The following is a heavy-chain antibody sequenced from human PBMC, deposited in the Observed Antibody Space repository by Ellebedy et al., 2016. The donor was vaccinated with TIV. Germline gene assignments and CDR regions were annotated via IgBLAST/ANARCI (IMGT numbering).Heavy chain of an antibody. J-gene: IGHJ4*02. D-gene: IGHD6-19*01. V-gene: IGHV1-46*01. CDR1: GYTFTSYY. CDR2: INPSDGFT. CDR3: ARGDSSGWGIDY. Sequence: AASVKVSCKASGYTFTSYYIHWVRQAPGQGLQWRGIINPSDGFTSYAQKFQGRVTMTRDTSTSTVYIELSSLRSEDTAVYYCARGDSSGWGIDYWGQGTLVTVSS.